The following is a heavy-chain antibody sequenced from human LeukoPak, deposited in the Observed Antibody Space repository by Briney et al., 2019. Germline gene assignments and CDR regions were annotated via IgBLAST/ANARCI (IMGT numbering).Heavy chain of an antibody. CDR1: GFTFSSYA. V-gene: IGHV4-34*01. D-gene: IGHD2-2*01. Sequence: GPLRLSCAASGFTFSSYAMSWVRQPPGKGLEWIGEINHSGSTNYNPSLKSRVTISVDTSKNQFSLKLSSVTAADTAVYYCARGGRYCSSTSCLDYWGQGTLVTVSS. CDR2: INHSGST. J-gene: IGHJ4*02. CDR3: ARGGRYCSSTSCLDY.